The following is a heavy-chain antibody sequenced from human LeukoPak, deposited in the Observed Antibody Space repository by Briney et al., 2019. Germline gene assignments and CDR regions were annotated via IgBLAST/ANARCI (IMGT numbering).Heavy chain of an antibody. J-gene: IGHJ5*02. CDR2: IYHSGST. D-gene: IGHD3-10*01. CDR1: GYSISSGYY. CDR3: AKGSGSYSKTNWFDP. V-gene: IGHV4-38-2*02. Sequence: SETLSLTCTVSGYSISSGYYWGWIRQPPGKGLEWIGSIYHSGSTYYNPSLKSRVTISVDTSKKQFSLKLSSVTAADTAVYYCAKGSGSYSKTNWFDPWGQGTLVTVSS.